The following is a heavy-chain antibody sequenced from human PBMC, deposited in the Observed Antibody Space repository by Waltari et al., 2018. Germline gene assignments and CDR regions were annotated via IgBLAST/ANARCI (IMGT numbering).Heavy chain of an antibody. D-gene: IGHD2-15*01. J-gene: IGHJ4*02. Sequence: QVQLQESGPGLVKPSQTLPLTCPVSGGSIRSGGFYWSWIRQHPGKGLEWIGYIYHSGSTYYNPSLRSRLSMSIDTSQNQFSLRLTSMTPADTAVYYCVRDRGYGGKSGLFDSWGQGIQVTVSP. CDR1: GGSIRSGGFY. V-gene: IGHV4-31*03. CDR2: IYHSGST. CDR3: VRDRGYGGKSGLFDS.